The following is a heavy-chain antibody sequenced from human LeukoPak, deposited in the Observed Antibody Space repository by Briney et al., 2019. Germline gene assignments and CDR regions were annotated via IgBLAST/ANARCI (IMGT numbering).Heavy chain of an antibody. CDR2: IIPIFGTA. V-gene: IGHV1-69*13. J-gene: IGHJ4*02. CDR1: GGTFSSYA. D-gene: IGHD3-22*01. Sequence: SVKVSCKASGGTFSSYAISWVRQAPGQGLKWMGGIIPIFGTANYAQKFQGRVTITADESTSTAYMELSSLRSEDTAVYYCALPYDSSGYYPSYFDYWGQGTLVTVSS. CDR3: ALPYDSSGYYPSYFDY.